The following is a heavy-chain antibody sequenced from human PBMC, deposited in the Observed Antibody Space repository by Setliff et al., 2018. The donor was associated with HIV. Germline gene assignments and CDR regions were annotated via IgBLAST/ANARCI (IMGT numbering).Heavy chain of an antibody. J-gene: IGHJ3*02. D-gene: IGHD1-26*01. CDR2: IYTSGST. CDR1: GGSISSGIYY. Sequence: PSETLSLTCTVSGGSISSGIYYWSWIRQPAGQGLEWIGHIYTSGSTNYSPSVKSRVTISVDTSKNQFSLGLNSATAADTAVYYCARASVGATGLYAFEIWGQGTMVTVSS. V-gene: IGHV4-61*09. CDR3: ARASVGATGLYAFEI.